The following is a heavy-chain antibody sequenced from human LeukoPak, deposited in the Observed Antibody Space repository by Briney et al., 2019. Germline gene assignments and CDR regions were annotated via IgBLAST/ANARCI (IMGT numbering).Heavy chain of an antibody. CDR3: ARVQDIVVVPAAMPNYYYYGMDV. D-gene: IGHD2-2*01. J-gene: IGHJ6*02. CDR2: INPNSGGT. Sequence: ASVKVSFKASGYTFTCYYMHWVRQAPGQGLEWRGWINPNSGGTNYAQKFQGRVTMTRDTPISTAYMELSRLRSDDTAVYYCARVQDIVVVPAAMPNYYYYGMDVWGQGTTVTVSS. CDR1: GYTFTCYY. V-gene: IGHV1-2*02.